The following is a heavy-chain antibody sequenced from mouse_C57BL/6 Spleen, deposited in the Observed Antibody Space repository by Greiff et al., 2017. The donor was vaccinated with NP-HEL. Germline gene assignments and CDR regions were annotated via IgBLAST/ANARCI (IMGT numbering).Heavy chain of an antibody. CDR3: ARASRGDYYAMDY. V-gene: IGHV3-6*01. CDR1: VYSITSGYY. CDR2: ISYDGSN. Sequence: EVQLQDSLPFLFHPSHSLSLTCSVTVYSITSGYYWNWIRQFPGNKLEWMGYISYDGSNNYNPSLKNRISITRDTSKNQFFLKLNSVTTEDTATYYCARASRGDYYAMDYWGQGTSVTVSS. J-gene: IGHJ4*01.